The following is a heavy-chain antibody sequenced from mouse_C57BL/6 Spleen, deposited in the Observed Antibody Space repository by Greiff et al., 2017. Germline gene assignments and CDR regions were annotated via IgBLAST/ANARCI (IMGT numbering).Heavy chain of an antibody. D-gene: IGHD4-1*01. Sequence: VQLQQPGAELVKPGASVKLSCKASGYTFTSYWMHWVKQRPGQGLEWIGMIHPNSGSTNYNEKFKSKATLAVDKSSSTAYMQLSSLTSEDSAVYYCARDWDEGFAYWGQGTLVTVSA. V-gene: IGHV1-64*01. CDR1: GYTFTSYW. J-gene: IGHJ3*01. CDR3: ARDWDEGFAY. CDR2: IHPNSGST.